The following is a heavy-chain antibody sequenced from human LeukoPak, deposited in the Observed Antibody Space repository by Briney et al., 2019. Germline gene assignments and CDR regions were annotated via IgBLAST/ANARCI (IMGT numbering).Heavy chain of an antibody. CDR2: IYHSART. V-gene: IGHV4-38-2*01. CDR3: ASRLRMFDY. D-gene: IGHD4-17*01. CDR1: GYSISSGYY. J-gene: IGHJ4*02. Sequence: SETLSLTCAVSGYSISSGYYWGWIRQPPGKGLEGIWRIYHSARTYYNPSLKSRPTLPVDTSKNHVSHKLNSCTATYTAVYYCASRLRMFDYWGQGTLVTVSS.